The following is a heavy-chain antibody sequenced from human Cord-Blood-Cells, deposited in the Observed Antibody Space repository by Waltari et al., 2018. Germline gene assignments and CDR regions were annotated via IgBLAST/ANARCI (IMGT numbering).Heavy chain of an antibody. J-gene: IGHJ2*01. Sequence: QVQLQQSGPGLVKPSQTISLTCAIYGDSVSSNSAAWNWIRQSPSRGLEWLGRTYYRSKWYNDYAVSVKSRITINPDTSKNQFSLQLNSVTPEDTAVYYCARDHCSSTSCYNYWYFDLWGRGTLVTVSS. D-gene: IGHD2-2*02. CDR1: GDSVSSNSAA. CDR2: TYYRSKWYN. V-gene: IGHV6-1*01. CDR3: ARDHCSSTSCYNYWYFDL.